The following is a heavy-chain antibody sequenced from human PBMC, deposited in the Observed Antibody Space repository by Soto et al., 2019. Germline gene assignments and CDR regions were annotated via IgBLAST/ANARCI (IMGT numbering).Heavy chain of an antibody. V-gene: IGHV4-34*01. CDR3: ASYHYYDFWVGSRHYMDA. CDR2: INHSGST. CDR1: GGSLSGYF. J-gene: IGHJ6*03. Sequence: QVHLEQWGAGLLKPSETLSLTCAVYGGSLSGYFWSWVRQPPGKGLEWIGEINHSGSTNYNPSLKSRVTISADTSKHQFSLRLSSVTAEDSAVYYCASYHYYDFWVGSRHYMDAWGRGTTVTVSS. D-gene: IGHD3-3*01.